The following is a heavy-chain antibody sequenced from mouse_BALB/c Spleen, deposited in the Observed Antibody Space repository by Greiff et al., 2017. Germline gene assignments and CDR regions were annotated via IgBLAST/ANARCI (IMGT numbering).Heavy chain of an antibody. CDR2: IDPSDSET. V-gene: IGHV1-69*02. D-gene: IGHD1-1*01. J-gene: IGHJ2*01. CDR1: GYTFTSYW. CDR3: ARGGVVDY. Sequence: VQLQQPGAELVKPGAPVKLSCKASGYTFTSYWMNWVKQRPGRGLEWIGRIDPSDSETHYNQKFKDKATLTVDKSSSTAYIQLSGLTSEDSAVYYCARGGVVDYWGQGTTLTVSS.